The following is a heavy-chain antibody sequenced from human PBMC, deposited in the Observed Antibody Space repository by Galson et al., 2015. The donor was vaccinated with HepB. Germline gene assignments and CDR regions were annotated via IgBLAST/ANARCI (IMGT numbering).Heavy chain of an antibody. V-gene: IGHV3-30-3*01. D-gene: IGHD2-2*01. CDR3: ARDRNVYGRIVVVPAAALGWFDP. CDR1: GFTFSSYA. Sequence: LRLSCAASGFTFSSYAMHWVRQAPGKGLEWVAVISYDGSNKYYADSVKGRFTISRDNSKNTLYLQMNSLRAEDTAVYYCARDRNVYGRIVVVPAAALGWFDPWGQGTLVTVSS. CDR2: ISYDGSNK. J-gene: IGHJ5*02.